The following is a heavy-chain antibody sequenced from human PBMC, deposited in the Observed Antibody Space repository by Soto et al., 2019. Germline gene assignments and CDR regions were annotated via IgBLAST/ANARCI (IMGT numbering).Heavy chain of an antibody. CDR2: ISDDGSNK. J-gene: IGHJ3*02. Sequence: QVQLVESGGGVVQPGRSLSLSCAASGFTFSSYGMHWVRQAPGQGLEWVAVISDDGSNKYYADSVKGRFTISRDNSKNTLYLQMNSLRAEDTAVYYCAKVRDYGDYGAFDIWGQGTMVTVSS. CDR1: GFTFSSYG. CDR3: AKVRDYGDYGAFDI. V-gene: IGHV3-30*18. D-gene: IGHD4-17*01.